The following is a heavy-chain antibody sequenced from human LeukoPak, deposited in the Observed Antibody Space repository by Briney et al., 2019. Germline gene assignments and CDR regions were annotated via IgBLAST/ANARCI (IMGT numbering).Heavy chain of an antibody. J-gene: IGHJ4*02. CDR1: GFTFTTYW. V-gene: IGHV3-74*01. CDR3: VRGGASRPDF. CDR2: INNDGSTI. D-gene: IGHD6-6*01. Sequence: GESLRLSCAASGFTFTTYWMSWVRQAPGKGLEWVSHINNDGSTISYADSVKGRFTISRDNAMNSLYLQLNSLRPEDTAIYYCVRGGASRPDFWGQGTLVTVSS.